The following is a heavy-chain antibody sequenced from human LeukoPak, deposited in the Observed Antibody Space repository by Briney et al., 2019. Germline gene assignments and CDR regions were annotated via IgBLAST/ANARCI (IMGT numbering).Heavy chain of an antibody. D-gene: IGHD2-15*01. CDR2: SIISYI. CDR3: ARDRCSGGSCKYYFDY. J-gene: IGHJ4*02. Sequence: SIISYIYYAASVTGRLTIYREKAKNSLYVQMNRLRGEDTAVYYCARDRCSGGSCKYYFDYWGQGTLVTVSS. V-gene: IGHV3-21*01.